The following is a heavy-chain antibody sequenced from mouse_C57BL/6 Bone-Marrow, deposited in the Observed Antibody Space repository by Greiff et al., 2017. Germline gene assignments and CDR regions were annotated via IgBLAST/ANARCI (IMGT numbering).Heavy chain of an antibody. Sequence: VKLVESGAELARPGASVKMSCKASGYTFTSYTMPWVKQRPGQGLEWIGYINPSSGYTKYNQKFKDKATLTADKSSSTAYMQLSSLTSEDSAVYYCAVGYFDYWGQGTTLTVSS. D-gene: IGHD3-1*01. CDR2: INPSSGYT. CDR3: AVGYFDY. V-gene: IGHV1-4*01. CDR1: GYTFTSYT. J-gene: IGHJ2*01.